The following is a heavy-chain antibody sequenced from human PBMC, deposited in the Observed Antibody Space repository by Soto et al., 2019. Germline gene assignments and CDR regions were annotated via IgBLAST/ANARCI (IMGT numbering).Heavy chain of an antibody. CDR3: AHIPNYYQYDWFDP. D-gene: IGHD3-16*01. CDR2: IYWDDDK. CDR1: GFSLTTRGVG. V-gene: IGHV2-5*02. J-gene: IGHJ5*02. Sequence: QITLKESGPTLVKPTQTLTLTCTFSGFSLTTRGVGVGWIRQPPGKALEFLALIYWDDDKRYSPSLQSRLSNPKDPSKNQVVLTMTNVDPVDTATYYCAHIPNYYQYDWFDPGGQGTLVSVSS.